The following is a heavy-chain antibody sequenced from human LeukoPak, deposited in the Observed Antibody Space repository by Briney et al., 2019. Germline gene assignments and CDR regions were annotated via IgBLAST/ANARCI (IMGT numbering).Heavy chain of an antibody. J-gene: IGHJ4*02. Sequence: GGSLRLSCAASGFTFRTYWMHWVRHAPGKGLVWVSRIDSDGSSTNYADSVKGRFTISRDNANNTLYLQMNSLRAEDTAVYYCARGGMTTVTGNDYWGQGTLVTVSS. V-gene: IGHV3-74*01. CDR2: IDSDGSST. CDR3: ARGGMTTVTGNDY. D-gene: IGHD4-17*01. CDR1: GFTFRTYW.